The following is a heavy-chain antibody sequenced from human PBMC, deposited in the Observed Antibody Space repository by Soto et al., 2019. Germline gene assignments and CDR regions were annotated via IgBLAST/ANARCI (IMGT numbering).Heavy chain of an antibody. Sequence: QVQLVESGGGVVQPGRSLRLSCAASGFSISRSAMHWVRQAPGKGLEWVAVIAYDGSNRWYADSAKGRFTISRDNSKNTVYLQMSSLRGEDTAVYSCARELQAGTDNVNWFAPWGQGTLVTVSS. J-gene: IGHJ5*02. CDR2: IAYDGSNR. CDR3: ARELQAGTDNVNWFAP. D-gene: IGHD1-1*01. CDR1: GFSISRSA. V-gene: IGHV3-30*04.